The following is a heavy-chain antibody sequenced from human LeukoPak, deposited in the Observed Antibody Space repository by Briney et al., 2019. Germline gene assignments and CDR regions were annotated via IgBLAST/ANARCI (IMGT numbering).Heavy chain of an antibody. J-gene: IGHJ4*02. CDR3: AREGILWFGEFVGFFDY. V-gene: IGHV3-43*02. CDR1: GFTFDDYA. D-gene: IGHD3-10*01. Sequence: PGGSLRLSCAASGFTFDDYAMHWVRQAPGKGLEWVSLISGDGGSTYYADSVKGRFTIPRDNSKNSLYLQMNSLRTEDTALYYCAREGILWFGEFVGFFDYWGQGTLVTVSS. CDR2: ISGDGGST.